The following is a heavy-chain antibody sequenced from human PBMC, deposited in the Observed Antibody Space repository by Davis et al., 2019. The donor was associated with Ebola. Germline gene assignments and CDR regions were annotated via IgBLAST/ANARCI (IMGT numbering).Heavy chain of an antibody. V-gene: IGHV3-23*01. D-gene: IGHD6-13*01. CDR1: GFTFSNYG. CDR2: ICGSGGGT. J-gene: IGHJ6*02. Sequence: GESLKISCVASGFTFSNYGMSWVRQAPGKGLEWVASICGSGGGTYYADSVKGRFTISGDDSQNTLYVQMDSLKAEDTALYYCAKHQSSSCYHVADVRGQGATVTVSS. CDR3: AKHQSSSCYHVADV.